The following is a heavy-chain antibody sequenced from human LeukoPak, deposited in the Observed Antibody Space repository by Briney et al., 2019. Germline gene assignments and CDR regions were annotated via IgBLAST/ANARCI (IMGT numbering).Heavy chain of an antibody. CDR1: GGSISSSIYY. V-gene: IGHV4-39*02. D-gene: IGHD2-2*01. Sequence: SETLSLTCIVSGGSISSSIYYWGWIRQPLGKGLEWIGSIHHSGSTYYNPSLKSRVTISVDTSKNQFSLKLSSLTAADTAVYYCARGGCSSTSCSQTSFDYWGQGTLVTVSS. CDR2: IHHSGST. J-gene: IGHJ4*02. CDR3: ARGGCSSTSCSQTSFDY.